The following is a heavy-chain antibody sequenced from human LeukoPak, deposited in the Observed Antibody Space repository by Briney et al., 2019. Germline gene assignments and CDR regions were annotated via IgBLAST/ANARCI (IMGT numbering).Heavy chain of an antibody. CDR3: ARVRITIFGAPYYYSMDV. Sequence: PGGSLRLSCAASGFTFSSYWMHWVRQAPGKGLVWVSRINTDGSSTSYADSVKGRFTISRDNAKNTLYLQMNSLRAEDTAVYYCARVRITIFGAPYYYSMDVWGKGTTVTVSS. CDR1: GFTFSSYW. V-gene: IGHV3-74*01. J-gene: IGHJ6*03. CDR2: INTDGSST. D-gene: IGHD3-3*01.